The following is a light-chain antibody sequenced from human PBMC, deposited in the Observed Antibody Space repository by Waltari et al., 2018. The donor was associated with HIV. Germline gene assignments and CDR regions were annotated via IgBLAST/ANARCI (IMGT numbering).Light chain of an antibody. CDR1: NSHNGRPF. Sequence: QPGLTQPPSVSGIPGKRLTIPCSGNNSHNGRPFVYWYRQVSGTAPSLLVYRNDQRPAGVVDRFFGSRSGASASLVIRGLRVDDEADYYCASWDDGLRGHVFGGGTTVSV. V-gene: IGLV1-47*01. CDR2: RND. CDR3: ASWDDGLRGHV. J-gene: IGLJ1*01.